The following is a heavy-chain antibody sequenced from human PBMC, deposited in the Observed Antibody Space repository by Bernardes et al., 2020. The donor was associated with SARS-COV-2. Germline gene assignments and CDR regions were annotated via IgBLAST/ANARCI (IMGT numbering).Heavy chain of an antibody. Sequence: GGSLRLSCAASGFTFTNSWMHWVRQAPGKGLVWVSRINSDGRTTSYADSVKGRFTISRDNAKNTLYLQMNSLRAEDTAFYSCARRVSGDGYYYFDYWGQGTLVTVSS. CDR1: GFTFTNSW. CDR2: INSDGRTT. CDR3: ARRVSGDGYYYFDY. D-gene: IGHD5-12*01. V-gene: IGHV3-74*01. J-gene: IGHJ4*02.